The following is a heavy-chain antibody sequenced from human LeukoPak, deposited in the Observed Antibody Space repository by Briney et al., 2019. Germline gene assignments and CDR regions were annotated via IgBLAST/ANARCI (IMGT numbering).Heavy chain of an antibody. Sequence: GGSLRLSCTASGFTFGDYAMSWFRQAPGKGLEWVGFIRSKAYGGTTEYAASVKDRFTISRDDSKSIAYLQMNSLKTEDTAVYYCTRGGADYYDSSGNSDYWGQGTLVTVSS. J-gene: IGHJ4*02. CDR2: IRSKAYGGTT. V-gene: IGHV3-49*03. D-gene: IGHD3-22*01. CDR1: GFTFGDYA. CDR3: TRGGADYYDSSGNSDY.